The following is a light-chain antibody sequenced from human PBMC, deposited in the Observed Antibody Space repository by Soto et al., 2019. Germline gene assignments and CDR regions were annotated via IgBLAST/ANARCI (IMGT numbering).Light chain of an antibody. Sequence: DIQMTQSPSSLSAFVGDRVTITCRASQSISGYLNWYQQKAGKATKLLIFATSSLQSGVPSRFSGCGSGTDFTLTISSLQREEFASYYCQQSYSPLITFGQGTRLEIK. CDR1: QSISGY. V-gene: IGKV1-39*01. J-gene: IGKJ5*01. CDR3: QQSYSPLIT. CDR2: ATS.